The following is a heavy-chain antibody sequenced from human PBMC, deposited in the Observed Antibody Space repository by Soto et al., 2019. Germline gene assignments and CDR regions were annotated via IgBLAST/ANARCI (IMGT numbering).Heavy chain of an antibody. CDR2: INHSGST. J-gene: IGHJ3*02. Sequence: SETLSLTCAVYGGSFSGYYWSWIRQPPGKGLEWIGEINHSGSTNYNPSLKSRVTISVDTSKNQFSLKLSSVTAADTAVYYCARGEWLLSTDDFDIWGQGTMVTVSS. CDR1: GGSFSGYY. CDR3: ARGEWLLSTDDFDI. V-gene: IGHV4-34*01. D-gene: IGHD3-3*01.